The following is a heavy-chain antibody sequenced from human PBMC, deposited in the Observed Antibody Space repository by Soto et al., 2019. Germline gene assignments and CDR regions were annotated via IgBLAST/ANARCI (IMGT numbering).Heavy chain of an antibody. V-gene: IGHV1-69*01. CDR2: IIPIFGTA. D-gene: IGHD4-4*01. CDR1: GGTFSSYA. Sequence: QVQLVQSGAEVKKPGSSVKVSCKASGGTFSSYAISWVRQAPGQGLEWMGGIIPIFGTANYAQKFQGRVTITADESPSTAYMELSSLRSEDTAVYYCARDHRLDDYSNYCWFAPWVQGTLVTVSS. CDR3: ARDHRLDDYSNYCWFAP. J-gene: IGHJ5*02.